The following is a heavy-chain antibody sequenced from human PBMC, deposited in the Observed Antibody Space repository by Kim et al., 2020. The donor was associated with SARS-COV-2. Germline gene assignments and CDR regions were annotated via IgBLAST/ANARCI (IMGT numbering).Heavy chain of an antibody. Sequence: REKYYVDSVKGRFTMSRDNAKNSLYLQMNSRRGDDTAVYYCTSGFDGSGTIWRQGTLVTVSS. CDR2: REK. D-gene: IGHD3-10*01. V-gene: IGHV3-7*01. J-gene: IGHJ4*02. CDR3: TSGFDGSGTI.